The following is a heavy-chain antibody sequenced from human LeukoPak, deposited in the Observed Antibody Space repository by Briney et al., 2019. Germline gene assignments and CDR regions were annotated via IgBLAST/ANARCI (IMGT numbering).Heavy chain of an antibody. CDR1: GFSVSNYY. Sequence: PGGSLRLSCAGSGFSVSNYYMNWVRQAPGKGLEWVSLIRDSGETFYADSVKGRFTISRDNSKNTVYLQMNRLRVEDTAVYYCAKPSVRYSSSWYWYFDYWGQGTLVTVSS. CDR2: IRDSGET. CDR3: AKPSVRYSSSWYWYFDY. V-gene: IGHV3-66*02. J-gene: IGHJ4*02. D-gene: IGHD6-13*01.